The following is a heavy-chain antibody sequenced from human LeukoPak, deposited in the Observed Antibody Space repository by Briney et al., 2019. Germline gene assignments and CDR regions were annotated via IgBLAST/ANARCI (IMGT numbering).Heavy chain of an antibody. D-gene: IGHD4-17*01. CDR1: GGSISSSSYY. CDR2: IYYSGST. Sequence: IPSETLSLTCTVSGGSISSSSYYWGWIRQPPGKGLEWIGSIYYSGSTYYNPSLKSRVTISVDTSKNQFSLKLSSVTAADTAVYYCARFQLDYGDYLALRDAFDIWGQGTMVTVSS. J-gene: IGHJ3*02. CDR3: ARFQLDYGDYLALRDAFDI. V-gene: IGHV4-39*07.